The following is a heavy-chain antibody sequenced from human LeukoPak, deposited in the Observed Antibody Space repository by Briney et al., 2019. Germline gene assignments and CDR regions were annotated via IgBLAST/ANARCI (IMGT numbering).Heavy chain of an antibody. CDR1: GGSFTIYS. V-gene: IGHV4-34*01. CDR2: INHSGNT. J-gene: IGHJ2*01. D-gene: IGHD6-13*01. CDR3: ARLSSSWYQDWYFDL. Sequence: PSETLSLTCAVYGGSFTIYSWTWIRQSPGKGLEWIGEINHSGNTNYNPSLKSRVTMSVDTSKKQFSLKLSSVTAADTAVYYCARLSSSWYQDWYFDLWGRGTLVTVSS.